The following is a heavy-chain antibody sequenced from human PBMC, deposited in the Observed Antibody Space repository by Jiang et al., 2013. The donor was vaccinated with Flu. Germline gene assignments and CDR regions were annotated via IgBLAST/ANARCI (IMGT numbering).Heavy chain of an antibody. CDR2: ISYDGRNK. D-gene: IGHD3-22*01. J-gene: IGHJ4*02. V-gene: IGHV3-30*03. CDR1: GFTFSNYG. Sequence: QLVESGGGVVQPGGSLRLSCAASGFTFSNYGMNWVRQAPGKGLEWVAIISYDGRNKYYADSVKGRFTISRDNSKNTLYLQMNSLRTEDTAVYYCVRPPRYYYDTGNYEAPLIRWGQGALVTVSS. CDR3: VRPPRYYYDTGNYEAPLIR.